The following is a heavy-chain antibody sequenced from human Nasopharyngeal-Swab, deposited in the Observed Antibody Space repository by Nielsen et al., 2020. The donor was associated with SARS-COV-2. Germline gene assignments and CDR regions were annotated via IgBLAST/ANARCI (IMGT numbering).Heavy chain of an antibody. J-gene: IGHJ5*02. Sequence: SETLSLTCAVYGGSFSGYYWSWIRQPQGKGLEWIGEINHSGSTNYNPSLKSRVTISVDTSKNQFSLKLSSVTAADTAVYYCARDTYYDSRGIDPWGQGTLVTVSS. V-gene: IGHV4-34*01. CDR3: ARDTYYDSRGIDP. CDR1: GGSFSGYY. D-gene: IGHD3-22*01. CDR2: INHSGST.